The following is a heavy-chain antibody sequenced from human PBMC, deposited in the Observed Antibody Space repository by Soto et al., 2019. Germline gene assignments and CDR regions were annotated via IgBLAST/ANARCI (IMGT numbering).Heavy chain of an antibody. CDR3: AKTPRQWLVYFDY. Sequence: EVQLLESGGGLVQPGGSLRLSCAASGFTFSNYAIAWVRQAPGKGLEWVSGIRGSGDTKYYADSVKGRFTISRDNSKDTLHLQMNSLRAEDTAVYYCAKTPRQWLVYFDYWGQGALVTVSS. CDR1: GFTFSNYA. CDR2: IRGSGDTK. J-gene: IGHJ4*02. V-gene: IGHV3-23*01. D-gene: IGHD6-19*01.